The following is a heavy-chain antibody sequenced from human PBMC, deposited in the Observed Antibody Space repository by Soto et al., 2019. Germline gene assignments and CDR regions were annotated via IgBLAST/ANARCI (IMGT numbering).Heavy chain of an antibody. CDR1: GFTLSGYA. D-gene: IGHD2-15*01. Sequence: EVQLVESGGGLVQPGGSLRLSCVASGFTLSGYAMNWVRQAPGKGLGWVSYISSSSSNIQYAGSVKGRFTISRDNAKNSLHVEINSLRVEDTAVYYCARDCSLGSRCCRWFDPWGQGTLVTVSS. CDR3: ARDCSLGSRCCRWFDP. V-gene: IGHV3-48*01. CDR2: ISSSSSNI. J-gene: IGHJ5*02.